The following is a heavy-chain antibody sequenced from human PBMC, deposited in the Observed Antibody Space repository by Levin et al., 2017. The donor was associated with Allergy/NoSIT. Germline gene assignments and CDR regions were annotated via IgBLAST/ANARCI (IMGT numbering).Heavy chain of an antibody. Sequence: KASETLSLTCTVSGGSISSSSYYWGWIRQPPGKGLEWIGSIYYSGSTYYNPSLKSRVTISVDTSKNQFSLKLSSVTAADTAVYYCARQTYSSSAWYFDLWGRGTLVTVSS. D-gene: IGHD6-6*01. V-gene: IGHV4-39*01. CDR1: GGSISSSSYY. CDR3: ARQTYSSSAWYFDL. J-gene: IGHJ2*01. CDR2: IYYSGST.